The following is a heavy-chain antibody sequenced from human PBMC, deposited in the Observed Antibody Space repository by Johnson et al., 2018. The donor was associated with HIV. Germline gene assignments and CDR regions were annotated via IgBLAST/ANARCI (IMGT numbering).Heavy chain of an antibody. CDR1: GFTLSKHA. CDR2: IWYDGSNK. CDR3: ARDKVDDAFDI. V-gene: IGHV3-33*01. J-gene: IGHJ3*02. D-gene: IGHD1-26*01. Sequence: QVQLVESGGRVVQPGRSLRLSCAASGFTLSKHAMHWVRQAPGKGLEWVTVIWYDGSNKYYADSVKGRFTISRDNSKNTLYLQMNSLRAEDTAVYYCARDKVDDAFDIWGQGTMVTVSS.